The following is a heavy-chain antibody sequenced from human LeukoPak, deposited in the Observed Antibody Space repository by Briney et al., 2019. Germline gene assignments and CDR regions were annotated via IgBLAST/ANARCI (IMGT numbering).Heavy chain of an antibody. CDR1: GFTFSSYA. J-gene: IGHJ4*02. Sequence: GGSLRLSCAASGFTFSSYAVSWVRQAPGKGLEWVSAISGSGGSTYYADSVKGRFTISRDNSKNTLYLQMNSLRAEDTAVYYCAKVEAPPGIYGGGSFDYWGQGTLVTVSS. CDR2: ISGSGGST. CDR3: AKVEAPPGIYGGGSFDY. D-gene: IGHD4-23*01. V-gene: IGHV3-23*01.